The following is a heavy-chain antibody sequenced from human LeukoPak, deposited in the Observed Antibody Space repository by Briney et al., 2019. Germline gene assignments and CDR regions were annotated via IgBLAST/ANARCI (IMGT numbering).Heavy chain of an antibody. CDR3: TILYGSGSYY. CDR2: IKRKTDGGTA. D-gene: IGHD3-10*01. CDR1: GFTFDNTW. J-gene: IGHJ4*02. V-gene: IGHV3-15*01. Sequence: GGSLRLSCAASGFTFDNTWMNWVRQAPGKGLEWVGQIKRKTDGGTADYAAPVKGRFTISRDDSKNTLYLQMNSLKTEDTAVYYCTILYGSGSYYWGQGTLVTVSS.